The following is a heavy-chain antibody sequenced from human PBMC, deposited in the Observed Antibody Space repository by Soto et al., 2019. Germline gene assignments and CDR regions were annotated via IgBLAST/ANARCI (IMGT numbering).Heavy chain of an antibody. D-gene: IGHD3-22*01. V-gene: IGHV4-59*08. CDR2: IYYSGIT. J-gene: IGHJ5*02. Sequence: SETLSLTCTVSGGSINSYYWSWIRQPPGKGLEWIGYIYYSGITNCNPSLKSRVTISVDTSKNQFSLKLSSVTAAETAVYYCARTSYDSSGTAADPWGQGTLVTVSS. CDR1: GGSINSYY. CDR3: ARTSYDSSGTAADP.